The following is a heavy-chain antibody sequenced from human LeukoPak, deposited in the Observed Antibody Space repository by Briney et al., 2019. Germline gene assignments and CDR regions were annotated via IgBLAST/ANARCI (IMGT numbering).Heavy chain of an antibody. D-gene: IGHD1-26*01. Sequence: SGTLSLTCAVSGGSLSSINWWSWVRQPPGKGLEWIGEIYHSGSTNYNPSLKSRVTISVDKSKNQFSLKLSSVTAADMAVYYCARQWELRSSFDYWGQGTLVTVSS. J-gene: IGHJ4*02. CDR2: IYHSGST. CDR1: GGSLSSINW. V-gene: IGHV4-4*02. CDR3: ARQWELRSSFDY.